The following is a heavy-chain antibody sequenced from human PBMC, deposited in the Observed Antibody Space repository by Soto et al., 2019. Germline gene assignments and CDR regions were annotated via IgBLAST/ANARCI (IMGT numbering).Heavy chain of an antibody. Sequence: SETLSLTCTVSGGSISSSSYYWGWIRQPPGKGLEWIGSIYYSGSTYYNPSLKSRVTISVDTSKNQFSLKLSSVTAADTAVYYCAVHYDLYYFDYWGQGTLVTVSS. CDR1: GGSISSSSYY. CDR3: AVHYDLYYFDY. J-gene: IGHJ4*02. V-gene: IGHV4-39*01. CDR2: IYYSGST. D-gene: IGHD3-22*01.